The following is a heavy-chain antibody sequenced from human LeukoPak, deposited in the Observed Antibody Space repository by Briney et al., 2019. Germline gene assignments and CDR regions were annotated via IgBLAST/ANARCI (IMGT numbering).Heavy chain of an antibody. CDR1: GFTFSSYS. D-gene: IGHD4-11*01. CDR2: ISSSSSYI. Sequence: GGSLRLSCAASGFTFSSYSMNWVRQAPGQGLEWVSSISSSSSYIYYADSVKGRFTISRDNAKNSLYLQMNSLRAEDTALYYCARDPYSGLFDYWGQGTLVTVSS. V-gene: IGHV3-21*01. CDR3: ARDPYSGLFDY. J-gene: IGHJ4*02.